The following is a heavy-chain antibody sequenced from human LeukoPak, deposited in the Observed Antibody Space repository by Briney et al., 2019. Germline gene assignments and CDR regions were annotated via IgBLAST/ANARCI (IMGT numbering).Heavy chain of an antibody. Sequence: ASVKVSCKASGYTFTGYYMHWVRQAPGQGLEWMGWINPSSGGTNYAQKFQGRVTMTRDTSISTAYMELSRLRSDDTAVYYCAVAIAAVNAFDIWGQGTMVTVSS. V-gene: IGHV1-2*02. CDR3: AVAIAAVNAFDI. CDR2: INPSSGGT. CDR1: GYTFTGYY. D-gene: IGHD6-13*01. J-gene: IGHJ3*02.